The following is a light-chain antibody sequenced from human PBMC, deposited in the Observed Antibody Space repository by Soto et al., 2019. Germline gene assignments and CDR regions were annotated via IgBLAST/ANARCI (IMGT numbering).Light chain of an antibody. Sequence: EIVLTQSPATLSLSPGERATLSCRASQSVSSYLAWYQQKPDQAPRLLIYDASNRATGIPARFSGSEAGTDITLNISSLEAEDFAVYYCQQRSNWPLTFGAGTKMEIK. CDR2: DAS. CDR3: QQRSNWPLT. CDR1: QSVSSY. J-gene: IGKJ4*01. V-gene: IGKV3-11*01.